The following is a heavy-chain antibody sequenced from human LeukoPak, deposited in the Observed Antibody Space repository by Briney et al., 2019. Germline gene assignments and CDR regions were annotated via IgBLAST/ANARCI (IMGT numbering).Heavy chain of an antibody. CDR3: ARRRAAAAGTAEYFQH. Sequence: SQTLSLTCTVSGGSISSGGYYWSWIRQHPGKGLEWIGYIYYSGSTYYNPSLKSRVTISVDTSKNQFSLKLSSVTAADTAVYYCARRRAAAAGTAEYFQHWGQGTLVTVSS. CDR1: GGSISSGGYY. D-gene: IGHD6-13*01. J-gene: IGHJ1*01. V-gene: IGHV4-31*03. CDR2: IYYSGST.